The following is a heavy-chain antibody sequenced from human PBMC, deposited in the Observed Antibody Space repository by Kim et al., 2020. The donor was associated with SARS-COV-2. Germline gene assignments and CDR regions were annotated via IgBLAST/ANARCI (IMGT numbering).Heavy chain of an antibody. D-gene: IGHD3-10*01. CDR3: AKDPMVRGPSFDCFDY. CDR1: GFTFSSYA. V-gene: IGHV3-23*01. J-gene: IGHJ4*02. CDR2: ISGSGGST. Sequence: GGSLRLSCAASGFTFSSYAISWVRQAPGKGLEWVSAISGSGGSTYYADSVKGRFTISRDNSKNTLYLQMNSLRAEDTAVYYCAKDPMVRGPSFDCFDYWVQGTLVTVSS.